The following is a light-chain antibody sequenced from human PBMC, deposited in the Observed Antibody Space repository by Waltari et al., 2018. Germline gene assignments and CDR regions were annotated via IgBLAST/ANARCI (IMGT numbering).Light chain of an antibody. J-gene: IGLJ1*01. Sequence: YNYVSWYQQHPGKAPKVMIYDVSNRPSGVSNRFSGSKSGNTASLIISGLQAEDEADYYCGSYRSSSARYVFGTGTKVTVL. CDR2: DVS. CDR3: GSYRSSSARYV. V-gene: IGLV2-14*04. CDR1: YNY.